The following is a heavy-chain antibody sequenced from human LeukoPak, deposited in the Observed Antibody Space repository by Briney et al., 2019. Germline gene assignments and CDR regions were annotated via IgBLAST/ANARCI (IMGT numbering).Heavy chain of an antibody. Sequence: PGRSLRLSCAASGFTFSNYGMHWVRQAPGKGLEWVAVIWYDGNNKYHGDSVKGRFTISRDNSKNTLYLQMNSLRAEDTAVYYCARDPPGYQLLYNFDYWGQGTLVTVSS. J-gene: IGHJ4*02. D-gene: IGHD2-2*02. CDR2: IWYDGNNK. V-gene: IGHV3-33*01. CDR1: GFTFSNYG. CDR3: ARDPPGYQLLYNFDY.